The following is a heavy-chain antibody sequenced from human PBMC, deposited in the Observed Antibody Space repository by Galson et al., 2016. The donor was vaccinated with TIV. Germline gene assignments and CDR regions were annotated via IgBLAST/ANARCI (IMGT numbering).Heavy chain of an antibody. CDR2: LSGRGGSV. Sequence: SRRLSCAASGFTFGVYVMTWVRQAPGMGLEWMSNLSGRGGSVSYAASVKGRFTISRDNSKNTLYLQMNGLRADDTAVYYSAKSGTNLIDYWGQGTLVSVFS. J-gene: IGHJ4*02. V-gene: IGHV3-23*01. CDR1: GFTFGVYV. CDR3: AKSGTNLIDY. D-gene: IGHD1-14*01.